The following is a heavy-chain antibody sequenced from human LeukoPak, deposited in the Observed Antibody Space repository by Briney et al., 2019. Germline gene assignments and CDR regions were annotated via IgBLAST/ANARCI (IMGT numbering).Heavy chain of an antibody. Sequence: GASVKVSCKASGYTFTSYYMHWVRQAPGQGLEWMGIINPSGGSASYAQKFQGRVTMTRDMSTSTVYMELSSLRSEDTAVYYCARDRSSSWAIDAFDIWGQGTMVTVSS. V-gene: IGHV1-46*01. CDR2: INPSGGSA. J-gene: IGHJ3*02. CDR3: ARDRSSSWAIDAFDI. CDR1: GYTFTSYY. D-gene: IGHD6-13*01.